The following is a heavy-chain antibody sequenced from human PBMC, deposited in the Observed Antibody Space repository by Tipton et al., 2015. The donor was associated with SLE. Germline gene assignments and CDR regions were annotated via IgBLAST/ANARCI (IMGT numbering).Heavy chain of an antibody. CDR2: IYYTGSP. Sequence: TLSLTCTVSGGSVSSSSKYWAWIRQPPGKGLEWIGSIYYTGSPYYSPSLKSRVSISVDASNNQFSLKLSSVTAADTAVYYCVRINSGASRLFDYWGQGMLVAVSS. V-gene: IGHV4-39*07. J-gene: IGHJ4*02. CDR3: VRINSGASRLFDY. CDR1: GGSVSSSSKY. D-gene: IGHD1-26*01.